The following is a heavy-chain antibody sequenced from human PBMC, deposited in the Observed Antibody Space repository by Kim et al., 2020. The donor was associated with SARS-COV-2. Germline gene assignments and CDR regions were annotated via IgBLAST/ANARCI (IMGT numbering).Heavy chain of an antibody. J-gene: IGHJ5*02. CDR3: ATSTAVVTTNWFDP. V-gene: IGHV1-24*01. Sequence: AKKTPGRVTMTEDTSTDTAYMELSSLRSEDTAVYYCATSTAVVTTNWFDPWGQGTLVTVSS. D-gene: IGHD4-17*01.